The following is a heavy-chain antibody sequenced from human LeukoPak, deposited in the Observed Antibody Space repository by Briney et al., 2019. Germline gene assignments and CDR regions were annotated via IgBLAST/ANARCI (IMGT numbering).Heavy chain of an antibody. J-gene: IGHJ4*02. CDR2: INHSGST. Sequence: PSETLSLTCAVYGGSFSGYYWSWIRQHPGKGLEWIGEINHSGSTNYNPSLKSRVTISVDTSKNQFSLKLSSVTAADTAVYYCARADGDYVWDYWGQGTLVTVSS. CDR3: ARADGDYVWDY. D-gene: IGHD4-17*01. CDR1: GGSFSGYY. V-gene: IGHV4-34*01.